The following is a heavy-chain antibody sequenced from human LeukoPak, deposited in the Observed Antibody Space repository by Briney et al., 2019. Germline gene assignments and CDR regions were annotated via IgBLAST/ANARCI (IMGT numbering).Heavy chain of an antibody. Sequence: PSETLSLTCTVSGGSISSGSYYWSWIRQPPGKGLEWIGEINHSGSTNYNPSLKSRVTISVDTSKNQFSLKLSSVTAADTAVYYCATFTPGSAWFDPWGQGTLVTVSS. CDR2: INHSGST. D-gene: IGHD3-10*01. CDR3: ATFTPGSAWFDP. J-gene: IGHJ5*02. CDR1: GGSISSGSYY. V-gene: IGHV4-39*07.